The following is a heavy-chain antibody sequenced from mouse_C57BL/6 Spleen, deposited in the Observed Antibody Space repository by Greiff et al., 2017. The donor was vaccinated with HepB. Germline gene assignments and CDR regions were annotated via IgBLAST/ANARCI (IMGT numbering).Heavy chain of an antibody. CDR3: AREGTEYFDY. J-gene: IGHJ2*01. Sequence: QVQLQQPGAELVRPGSSVKLSCKASGYTFTSYWMHWVKQRPIQGLEWIGNIDPSDSETHYNQKFKDKATLTVDKSASTAYMQLSSLTSEDSAVYYCAREGTEYFDYWGQGTTLTVSS. CDR1: GYTFTSYW. D-gene: IGHD3-3*01. V-gene: IGHV1-52*01. CDR2: IDPSDSET.